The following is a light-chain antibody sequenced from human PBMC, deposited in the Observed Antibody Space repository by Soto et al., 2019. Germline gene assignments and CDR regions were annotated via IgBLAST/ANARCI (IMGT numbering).Light chain of an antibody. CDR1: QSISSW. J-gene: IGKJ1*01. CDR3: QQYNSYST. V-gene: IGKV1-5*03. Sequence: DIQMTQSPSTLSASVGDRVTITCRASQSISSWLAWYQQKPGKAPKLLIYKAPSLESGVPSRFSGSGSGTEFTLTISSLQPDYLATYYCQQYNSYSTLGQGTKVEIK. CDR2: KAP.